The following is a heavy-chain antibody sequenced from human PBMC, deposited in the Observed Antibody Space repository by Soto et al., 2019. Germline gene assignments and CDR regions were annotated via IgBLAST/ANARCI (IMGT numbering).Heavy chain of an antibody. V-gene: IGHV1-8*01. D-gene: IGHD3-22*01. CDR3: ARGGTRYYDSSGYPANWFDP. CDR1: GYTFTSYD. CDR2: MNPNSGNT. J-gene: IGHJ5*02. Sequence: QVQLVQSGAEVKKPGSSVKVSCKASGYTFTSYDINWVRQATGQGREWMGWMNPNSGNTGYAQKFQGRVTMTSNTSISPAYMELSSLRSEDTAVYYCARGGTRYYDSSGYPANWFDPWGQGTLVTVSS.